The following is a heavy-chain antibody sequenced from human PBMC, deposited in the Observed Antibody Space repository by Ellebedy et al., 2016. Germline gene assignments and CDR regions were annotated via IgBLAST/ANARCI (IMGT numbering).Heavy chain of an antibody. D-gene: IGHD6-19*01. V-gene: IGHV1-46*01. Sequence: ASVKVSCXASGYTFTGYYMHWVRQAPGQGLEWMGIINPSGGSTSYAQKFQGRVTMTRDTSTSTVYMELSSLRSEDTAVYYCARVEEAGTSYFDYWGQGTLVTVSS. CDR3: ARVEEAGTSYFDY. CDR2: INPSGGST. J-gene: IGHJ4*02. CDR1: GYTFTGYY.